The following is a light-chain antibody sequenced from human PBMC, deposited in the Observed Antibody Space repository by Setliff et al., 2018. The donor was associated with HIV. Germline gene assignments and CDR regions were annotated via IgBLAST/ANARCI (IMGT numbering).Light chain of an antibody. CDR1: SSDVGAYNF. CDR3: SSYTTSSTLYV. J-gene: IGLJ1*01. Sequence: QSALPQPASVSGSPGQSITISCTGTSSDVGAYNFVSWYQQHPGKAPKLMIYDVINRPSGVSNRFSGSRSGNTASLTISGLQVEDEADYYCSSYTTSSTLYVFGPGTKVTVL. CDR2: DVI. V-gene: IGLV2-14*03.